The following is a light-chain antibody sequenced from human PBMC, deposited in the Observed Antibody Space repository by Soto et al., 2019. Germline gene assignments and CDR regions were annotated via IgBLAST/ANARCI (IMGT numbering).Light chain of an antibody. V-gene: IGKV1-33*01. CDR2: DAS. Sequence: DIQMTQSPSSLSASVGDRVTISCQASQDINNYLNWYQQKPGKAPKLLIYDASNLETGVPSRFSGSGSGTDFTFTISSLQPEDIATYYCQQYVDLPPTFGGGTKVEIK. CDR3: QQYVDLPPT. CDR1: QDINNY. J-gene: IGKJ4*01.